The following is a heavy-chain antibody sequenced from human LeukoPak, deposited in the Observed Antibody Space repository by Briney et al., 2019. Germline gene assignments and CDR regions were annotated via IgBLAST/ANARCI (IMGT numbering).Heavy chain of an antibody. CDR1: GGSISSYS. CDR3: AKMVREFYTISYYFDY. V-gene: IGHV6-1*01. CDR2: TYYRSKWYS. Sequence: SETLSLTCSVSGGSISSYSWNWIRQPAGKGLEWLGRTYYRSKWYSDYAVSVKSPLTINPDASKNQFSLQLNSVTPEDTAVYYCAKMVREFYTISYYFDYWGQGTLVTVSS. D-gene: IGHD2-8*01. J-gene: IGHJ4*02.